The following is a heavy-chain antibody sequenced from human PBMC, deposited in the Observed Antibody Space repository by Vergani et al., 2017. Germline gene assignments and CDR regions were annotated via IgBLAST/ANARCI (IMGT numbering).Heavy chain of an antibody. CDR3: AKDPLYDILTGYQEYYFDY. D-gene: IGHD3-9*01. J-gene: IGHJ4*02. CDR1: GFTFSSYA. V-gene: IGHV3-23*01. Sequence: EVQLLESGGGLVQPGGSLRLSCAASGFTFSSYAMSWVRQAPGKGLEWVSAISGSGGSTYYADSVKGRFTISRVNSKNTLYLQMNSLRAEDTAVYYCAKDPLYDILTGYQEYYFDYWGQGTLVTVSS. CDR2: ISGSGGST.